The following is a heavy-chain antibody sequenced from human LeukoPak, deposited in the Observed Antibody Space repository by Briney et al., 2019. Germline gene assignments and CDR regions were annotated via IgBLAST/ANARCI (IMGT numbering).Heavy chain of an antibody. CDR1: GFTFDDYA. CDR3: AKGPNPYCSSTSCYAP. J-gene: IGHJ5*02. Sequence: GGSPRLSCAASGFTFDDYAMHWVRQAPGKGLEWVSLISGDGGSTYYADSVMGRFTISRDNSKNSLYLQMNSLRTEDTALYYCAKGPNPYCSSTSCYAPWGQGTLVTVSS. CDR2: ISGDGGST. V-gene: IGHV3-43*02. D-gene: IGHD2-2*01.